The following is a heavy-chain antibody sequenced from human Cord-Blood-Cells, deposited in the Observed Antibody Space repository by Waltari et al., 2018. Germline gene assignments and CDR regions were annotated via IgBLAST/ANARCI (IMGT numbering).Heavy chain of an antibody. V-gene: IGHV4-59*01. J-gene: IGHJ4*02. CDR1: GGSISSYY. Sequence: QVQLQESGPGLVKPSETLSPTCTVSGGSISSYYWGWIRQPPGKGLEWIGYIYYSGGTNYTPSLKSRVTISVDTSKNQFSQKLSSVTAANTAVYYCARESRDGYSPDPSFFDYWGQGTLVTVSS. D-gene: IGHD4-4*01. CDR3: ARESRDGYSPDPSFFDY. CDR2: IYYSGGT.